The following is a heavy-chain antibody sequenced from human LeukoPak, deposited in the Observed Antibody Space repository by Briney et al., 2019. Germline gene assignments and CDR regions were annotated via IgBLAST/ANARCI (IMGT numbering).Heavy chain of an antibody. CDR1: GYTFTGYY. J-gene: IGHJ4*02. CDR2: INPNSGGT. Sequence: ASVKVSCKASGYTFTGYYMHWVRQAPGQGLEWMGWINPNSGGTNYAQKFQGRVTMTRDTSISTAYMELSRLRSDDTAVYYCARGGGTVVPAAIITLDYWGQGTLVTVSS. CDR3: ARGGGTVVPAAIITLDY. V-gene: IGHV1-2*02. D-gene: IGHD2-2*02.